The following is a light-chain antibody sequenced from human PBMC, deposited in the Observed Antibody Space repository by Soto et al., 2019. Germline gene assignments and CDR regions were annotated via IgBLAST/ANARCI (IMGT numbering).Light chain of an antibody. V-gene: IGKV1-5*03. CDR2: KAS. CDR3: QEYFSYPWT. CDR1: PSVNDW. J-gene: IGKJ1*01. Sequence: DIQMTQSPSTLSASVGDRVTITCRASPSVNDWLAWYQQKPGKAPNILIYKASSLQSGVPSRFSGRGSGTEFTLTISSLQPDDCATFYCQEYFSYPWTFGQGNKVESK.